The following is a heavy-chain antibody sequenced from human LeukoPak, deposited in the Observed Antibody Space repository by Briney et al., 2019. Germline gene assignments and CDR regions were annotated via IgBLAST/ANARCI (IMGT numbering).Heavy chain of an antibody. D-gene: IGHD6-13*01. Sequence: GGSLRLSCAASEFSVGSNYMTWVSQAPGKGLEWVSLIYCGGSTYYADSVKGRFTISRDNSKNTLYLQMNTLRAEDTAVYYCAKSGALAGQQLGSALGYWGQGTLVTVSS. J-gene: IGHJ4*02. V-gene: IGHV3-66*01. CDR3: AKSGALAGQQLGSALGY. CDR1: EFSVGSNY. CDR2: IYCGGST.